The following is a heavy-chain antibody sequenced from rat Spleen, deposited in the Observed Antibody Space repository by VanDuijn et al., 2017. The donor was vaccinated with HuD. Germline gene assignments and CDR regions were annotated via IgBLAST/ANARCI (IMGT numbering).Heavy chain of an antibody. CDR1: GFSLTSYN. V-gene: IGHV2-30*01. D-gene: IGHD4-4*01. J-gene: IGHJ2*01. Sequence: QVQLKESGPGLVQPSQTLSLTCTVSGFSLTSYNVHWVRQTTGKGLEWMGMIWTRENTAYNSLLKSRLSISRDTSKSQVYLKISSLQTEDTATYYCARERPKGFHFDYWGQGVMVTVSS. CDR3: ARERPKGFHFDY. CDR2: IWTRENT.